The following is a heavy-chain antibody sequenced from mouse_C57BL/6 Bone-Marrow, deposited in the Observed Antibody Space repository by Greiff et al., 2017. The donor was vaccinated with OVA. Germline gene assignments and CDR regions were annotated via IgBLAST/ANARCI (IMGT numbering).Heavy chain of an antibody. D-gene: IGHD2-4*01. Sequence: VKLQESGAELARPGASVKLSCKASGYTFTSYGISWVKQRTGQGLEWIGEIYPRSGNTYYNEKFKGKATLTADKSSSTAYMELRSLTSEDSAVYFCARSRLRRGAYWGQGTLVTVSA. V-gene: IGHV1-81*01. CDR1: GYTFTSYG. CDR3: ARSRLRRGAY. J-gene: IGHJ3*01. CDR2: IYPRSGNT.